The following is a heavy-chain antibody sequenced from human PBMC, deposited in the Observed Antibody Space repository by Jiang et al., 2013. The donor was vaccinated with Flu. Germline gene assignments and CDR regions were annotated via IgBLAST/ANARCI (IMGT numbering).Heavy chain of an antibody. V-gene: IGHV3-30-3*01. Sequence: RLSCAASGFTFSSYAMHWVRQAPGKGLEWVAVISYDGSNKYYADSVKGRFTISRDNSKNTLYLQMNSLRAEDTAVYYCARDLMGYYYYGMDVWGQGTTVTVSS. J-gene: IGHJ6*02. CDR3: ARDLMGYYYYGMDV. D-gene: IGHD3-10*01. CDR2: ISYDGSNK. CDR1: GFTFSSYA.